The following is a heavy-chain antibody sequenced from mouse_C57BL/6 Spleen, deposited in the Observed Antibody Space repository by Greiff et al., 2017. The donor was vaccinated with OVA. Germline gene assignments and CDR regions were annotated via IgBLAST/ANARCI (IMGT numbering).Heavy chain of an antibody. CDR2: ISYSGST. D-gene: IGHD1-1*01. CDR1: GYSITSGYD. CDR3: ARDPTTVVADWYFDV. Sequence: VQLKESGPGMVKPSQSLSLTCTVTGYSITSGYDWHWIRHFPGNKLEWMGYISYSGSTNYNPSLKSRISITHDTSKNHFFLKLNSVTTEDTATYYCARDPTTVVADWYFDVWGTGTTVTVSS. J-gene: IGHJ1*03. V-gene: IGHV3-1*01.